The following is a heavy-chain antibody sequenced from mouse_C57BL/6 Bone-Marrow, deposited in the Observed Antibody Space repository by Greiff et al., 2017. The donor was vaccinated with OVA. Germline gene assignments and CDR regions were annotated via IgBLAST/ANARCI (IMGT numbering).Heavy chain of an antibody. D-gene: IGHD4-1*02. Sequence: DVHLVESGAELVRPGASVKLSCTASGFNIKDDYMHWVKQRPEQGLEWIGWIDPENGDTEYASKFQGKATITADTSSNTAYLQLSSLTSEDTAVYYCTPTGGDYWGQGTTLTVSS. J-gene: IGHJ2*01. V-gene: IGHV14-4*01. CDR1: GFNIKDDY. CDR3: TPTGGDY. CDR2: IDPENGDT.